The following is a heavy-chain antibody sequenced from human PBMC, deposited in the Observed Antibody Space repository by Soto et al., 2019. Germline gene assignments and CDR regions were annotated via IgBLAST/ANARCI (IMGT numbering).Heavy chain of an antibody. V-gene: IGHV2-5*02. CDR1: GFSLSTSGVG. CDR2: IYWDDDK. D-gene: IGHD4-17*01. CDR3: AHGGLRREGDY. Sequence: SGPTLVKPTQTLTLTCTFSGFSLSTSGVGVGWIRQPPGKALEWLALIYWDDDKRYSPSLKSRPTITKDTSKNQVVLTMTNMDPVDTATYYCAHGGLRREGDYWGQGTLVTVSS. J-gene: IGHJ4*02.